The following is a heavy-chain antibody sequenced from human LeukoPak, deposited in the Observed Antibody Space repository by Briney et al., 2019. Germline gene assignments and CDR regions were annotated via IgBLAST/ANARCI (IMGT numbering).Heavy chain of an antibody. Sequence: PSETLSLTCTVFGGSISSGAYFWGWIRQPPGKGLEWIGSIYYTKNTYYNPSLKSRVTISVDTSKNQFSLKLGSVIAADTAVYYCARHAVFFDYVWGSYRYTEFDYWGQGTLVTVSS. J-gene: IGHJ4*02. D-gene: IGHD3-16*02. CDR2: IYYTKNT. V-gene: IGHV4-39*01. CDR1: GGSISSGAYF. CDR3: ARHAVFFDYVWGSYRYTEFDY.